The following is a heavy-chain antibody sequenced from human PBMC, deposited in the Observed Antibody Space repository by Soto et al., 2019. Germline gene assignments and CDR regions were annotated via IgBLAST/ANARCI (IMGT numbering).Heavy chain of an antibody. CDR3: AHSMITFGGVIVIPDYFDY. V-gene: IGHV2-5*02. D-gene: IGHD3-16*02. CDR2: IYWDDDK. CDR1: GFSLSTSGVG. J-gene: IGHJ4*02. Sequence: QITLKESGPPLVKPTQTLTLTCTFSGFSLSTSGVGVGWIRQPPGKALEWLALIYWDDDKRYSPSLKSRLTITKETSKNQVVLTMTNMDPVDTATYYCAHSMITFGGVIVIPDYFDYWGQGTLVTVSS.